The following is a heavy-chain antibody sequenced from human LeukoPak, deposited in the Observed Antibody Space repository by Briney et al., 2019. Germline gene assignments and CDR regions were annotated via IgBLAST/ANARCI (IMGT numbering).Heavy chain of an antibody. D-gene: IGHD2-21*02. V-gene: IGHV3-48*03. CDR1: GFTFSSYE. Sequence: GGSLRLFCAASGFTFSSYEMNWVRQAPGKGLEWVSYISSSGSTIYYADSVKGRFTISRDNAKNSLYLQMNSLRAEDTAVYYCARGRRVNCGGDCYYYYYYMDVWGKGTTVTVSS. CDR3: ARGRRVNCGGDCYYYYYYMDV. J-gene: IGHJ6*03. CDR2: ISSSGSTI.